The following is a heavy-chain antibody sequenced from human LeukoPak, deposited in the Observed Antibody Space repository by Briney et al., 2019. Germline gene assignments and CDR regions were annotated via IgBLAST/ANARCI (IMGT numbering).Heavy chain of an antibody. CDR2: INPSGGST. J-gene: IGHJ4*02. CDR3: ASPIVATSALDY. CDR1: GYTFTSYY. V-gene: IGHV1-46*03. Sequence: ASVKVSCKASGYTFTSYYMHWVRQAPGQGLEWMGIINPSGGSTSYAQKFQGRVTMTRDTSTSTVYVELSSLRSEDTAVYYCASPIVATSALDYWGQGTLVTVSS. D-gene: IGHD5-12*01.